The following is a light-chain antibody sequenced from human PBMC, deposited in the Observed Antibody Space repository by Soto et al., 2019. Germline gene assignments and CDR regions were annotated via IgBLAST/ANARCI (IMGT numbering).Light chain of an antibody. CDR2: DAS. CDR1: QSVSTR. J-gene: IGKJ2*01. Sequence: EIVVTQSPATLSVSPGERVILSCRASQSVSTRLAWYQQKPGQAPRLLIFDASTRATGVPARFSGSGSGTAFTLTISSLQFEDFGIYYCQQYKNWPPEYTFGQGTKLEIK. V-gene: IGKV3-15*01. CDR3: QQYKNWPPEYT.